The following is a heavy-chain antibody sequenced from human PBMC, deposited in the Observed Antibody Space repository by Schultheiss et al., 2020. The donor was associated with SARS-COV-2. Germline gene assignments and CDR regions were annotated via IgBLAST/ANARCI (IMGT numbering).Heavy chain of an antibody. V-gene: IGHV1-69*05. CDR3: AREDYYDSSGTDGYGMDV. D-gene: IGHD3-22*01. Sequence: SVKVSCKASGYTFTSYAISWVRQAPGQGLEWMGGIIPIFGTANYAQKFQGRVTMTRNTSISTAYMELSSLRSDDTAVYYCAREDYYDSSGTDGYGMDVWGQGTTVTVSS. CDR2: IIPIFGTA. J-gene: IGHJ6*02. CDR1: GYTFTSYA.